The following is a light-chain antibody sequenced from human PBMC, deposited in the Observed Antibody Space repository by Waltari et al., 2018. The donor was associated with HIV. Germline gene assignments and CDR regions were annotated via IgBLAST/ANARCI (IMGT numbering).Light chain of an antibody. CDR1: STNPGHNH. J-gene: IGLJ3*02. Sequence: QSVLPQPPSGSAAPGQTVTCSGSGSSTNPGHNHLCCCQHLPGTAPKLLIYDNDRRPSGSPERFSGSMSGTSATLGISGLQTGDEADYYCETWDTSLNVLVFGAGTKLTVL. V-gene: IGLV1-51*01. CDR2: DND. CDR3: ETWDTSLNVLV.